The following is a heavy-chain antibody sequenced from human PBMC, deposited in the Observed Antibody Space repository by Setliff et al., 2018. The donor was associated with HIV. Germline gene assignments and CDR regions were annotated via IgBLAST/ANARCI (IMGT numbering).Heavy chain of an antibody. CDR3: ARGTLQYQLPHYYYYYYMDV. CDR1: GGTFSSYA. D-gene: IGHD2-2*01. Sequence: ASVKVSCKASGGTFSSYAIGWVRQAPGQGLEWMGGIIPILGIANYAQKFQGRVTITADKSTSTAYMELSSLRSEDTAVYYCARGTLQYQLPHYYYYYYMDVWGKGTTVTVSS. J-gene: IGHJ6*03. CDR2: IIPILGIA. V-gene: IGHV1-69*10.